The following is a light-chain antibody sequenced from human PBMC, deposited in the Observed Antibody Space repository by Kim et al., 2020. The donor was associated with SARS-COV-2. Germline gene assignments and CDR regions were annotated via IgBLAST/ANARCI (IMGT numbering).Light chain of an antibody. CDR1: SIDVDSYNY. V-gene: IGLV2-14*03. CDR3: SSYTSSGTVI. Sequence: GQSITISCTGTSIDVDSYNYVSWYQQHPGKAPKLMIYDVNNRPSGVSDRFSGLKSGNTASLTISGLQAEDEADYYCSSYTSSGTVIFGGGTQLTVL. J-gene: IGLJ2*01. CDR2: DVN.